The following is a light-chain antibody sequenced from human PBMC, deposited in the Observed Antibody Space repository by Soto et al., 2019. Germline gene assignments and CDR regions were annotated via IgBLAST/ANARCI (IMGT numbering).Light chain of an antibody. J-gene: IGKJ2*01. CDR1: QSISSS. CDR2: GAS. Sequence: EIVMTQSPATLSVSPGERATLSCRASQSISSSLAWYQQKPGQAPRLLIHGASTRATGIPVRFSGSGSGTEFTLTISSLQSEYFAVYYCQYYNNWYTFGQGTKLEIK. V-gene: IGKV3-15*01. CDR3: QYYNNWYT.